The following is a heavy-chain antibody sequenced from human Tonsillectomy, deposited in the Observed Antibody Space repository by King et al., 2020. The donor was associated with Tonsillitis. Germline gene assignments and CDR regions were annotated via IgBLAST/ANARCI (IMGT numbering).Heavy chain of an antibody. J-gene: IGHJ6*02. V-gene: IGHV3-48*01. Sequence: QLVQSGGGLVQPGGSLRLSCAASGFTFSSYSMNWVRQAPGKGLEWVSYISSSSSTIYYADSVKGRFTISRDNAKNSLYLQMNSLRAEDTAIYYCAREWDSSGYYEYYSYGMGVWGQGTTVTVSS. CDR2: ISSSSSTI. CDR1: GFTFSSYS. CDR3: AREWDSSGYYEYYSYGMGV. D-gene: IGHD3-22*01.